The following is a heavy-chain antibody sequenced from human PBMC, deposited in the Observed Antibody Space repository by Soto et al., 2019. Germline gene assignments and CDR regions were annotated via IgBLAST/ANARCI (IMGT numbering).Heavy chain of an antibody. V-gene: IGHV1-69*01. Sequence: QVQLVQSGAEVKKPGSSVKVSCKASGGTFSSYAISWVRQAPGHGLEWMGGIIPIFGTAHYEQKFQGRVTITADESTSTAYMELSSLRSEDTAVYYCARDISSDYGMDVWGQGTTGTVSS. CDR1: GGTFSSYA. CDR2: IIPIFGTA. CDR3: ARDISSDYGMDV. J-gene: IGHJ6*02. D-gene: IGHD6-6*01.